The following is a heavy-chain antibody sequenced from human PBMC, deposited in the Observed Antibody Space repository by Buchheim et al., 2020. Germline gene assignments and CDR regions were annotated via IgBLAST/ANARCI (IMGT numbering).Heavy chain of an antibody. V-gene: IGHV3-74*01. CDR3: ARGGMAIVVVPAAIPGRYYGMDV. Sequence: EVQLVESGGGLVQPGGSLRLSCAASGFTFSSYWMHWVRQAPGKGLVWVSRINSDGSSTSYADSVKGRFTISRDNDKNTLYLQMNSLRAEDTAVYYCARGGMAIVVVPAAIPGRYYGMDVWGQGTT. J-gene: IGHJ6*02. CDR2: INSDGSST. CDR1: GFTFSSYW. D-gene: IGHD2-2*03.